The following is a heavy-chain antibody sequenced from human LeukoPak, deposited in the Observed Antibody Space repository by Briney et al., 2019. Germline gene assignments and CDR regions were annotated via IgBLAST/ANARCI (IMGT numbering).Heavy chain of an antibody. CDR1: GGSFSGYY. V-gene: IGHV4-34*01. D-gene: IGHD4-17*01. J-gene: IGHJ4*02. CDR2: FYYSGST. Sequence: SETLSLTCAVYGGSFSGYYWGWIRQPPGKGLEWIGTFYYSGSTNYNPSLKSRVTISLDTSKNQISLKLSSVTAADTAVYYCARGPVTHEDFFDYWGQGTLVTVSS. CDR3: ARGPVTHEDFFDY.